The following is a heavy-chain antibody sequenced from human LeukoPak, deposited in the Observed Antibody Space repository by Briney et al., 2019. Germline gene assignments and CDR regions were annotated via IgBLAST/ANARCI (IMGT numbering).Heavy chain of an antibody. CDR3: AKDLIRDSGWYHMGY. Sequence: PGRSLRLSCAASGFTFDDYAMHWVRQAPGKGLEWVSGISWNSGSIGYADSVKGRFTISRDNAKNSLYLQMNSLRAEDTALYYCAKDLIRDSGWYHMGYWGQGTLVTVPS. CDR2: ISWNSGSI. V-gene: IGHV3-9*01. D-gene: IGHD6-19*01. CDR1: GFTFDDYA. J-gene: IGHJ4*02.